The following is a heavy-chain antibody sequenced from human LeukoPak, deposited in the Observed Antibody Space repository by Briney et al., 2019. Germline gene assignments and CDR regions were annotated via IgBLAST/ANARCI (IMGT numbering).Heavy chain of an antibody. CDR2: IIPIFGTA. V-gene: IGHV1-69*05. CDR1: GGTFSSYA. Sequence: SVKVSCKASGGTFSSYAISWVRQAPGQGLEWMGGIIPIFGTANYAQKLQGRVTMTTDTSTSTAYMELRSLKSDDTAVYYCASLKNYYDSSGYLVTDAFDIWGQGTMVTVSS. CDR3: ASLKNYYDSSGYLVTDAFDI. D-gene: IGHD3-22*01. J-gene: IGHJ3*02.